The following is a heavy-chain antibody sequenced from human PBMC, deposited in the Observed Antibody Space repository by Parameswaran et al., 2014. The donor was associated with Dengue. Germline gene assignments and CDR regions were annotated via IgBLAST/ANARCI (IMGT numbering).Heavy chain of an antibody. CDR3: ATSLSVLGWFDP. V-gene: IGHV4-39*01. D-gene: IGHD3-16*01. CDR2: VYYAGNT. Sequence: VRQAPGKGLEWIGSVYYAGNTYYNPSLKSRVTISRDMSKNQFSLKLSSVTAADTAVYYCATSLSVLGWFDPWGQGTLVTVSS. J-gene: IGHJ5*02.